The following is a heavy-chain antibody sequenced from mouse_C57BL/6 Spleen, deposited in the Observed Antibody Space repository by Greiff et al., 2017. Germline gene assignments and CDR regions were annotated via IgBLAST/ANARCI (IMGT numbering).Heavy chain of an antibody. V-gene: IGHV1-80*01. D-gene: IGHD1-1*01. CDR1: GYAFSSYW. Sequence: VQLQQSGAELVKPGASVKISCKASGYAFSSYWMNWVKQRPGKGLAWIGQIYPGDGDTNYNGKFKGKATLTADKSSSAAYMQLSSLTSEDSAVYFCARHYYGSSLDYWGQGTTLTVSS. CDR2: IYPGDGDT. CDR3: ARHYYGSSLDY. J-gene: IGHJ2*01.